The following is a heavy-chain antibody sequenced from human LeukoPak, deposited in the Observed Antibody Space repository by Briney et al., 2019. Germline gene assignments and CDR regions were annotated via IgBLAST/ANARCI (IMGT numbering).Heavy chain of an antibody. CDR1: GYTFTSYD. J-gene: IGHJ6*02. D-gene: IGHD4-23*01. CDR2: MNPNSGNT. Sequence: ASVKVSCKASGYTFTSYDINWVRQATGQGLEWMGWMNPNSGNTGYAQKFQGRVTITRNTSISTAYMELSSLRSEDTAVYYCARGLTVTPDYYYYGMDVWGQGTTVTVSS. V-gene: IGHV1-8*01. CDR3: ARGLTVTPDYYYYGMDV.